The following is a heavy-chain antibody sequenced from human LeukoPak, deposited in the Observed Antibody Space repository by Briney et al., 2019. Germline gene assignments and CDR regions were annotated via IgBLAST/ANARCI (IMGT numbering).Heavy chain of an antibody. Sequence: GGSLRLSCVASGFTFGDSWMSWVRQAPGKGLEWVANMNPDGSGKYYVDSVKGRFTVSGDNARNALYLQMNSLRVEDTAVYYCGRDPAWGAIDYWGQGTLVTVSS. V-gene: IGHV3-7*01. CDR3: GRDPAWGAIDY. J-gene: IGHJ4*02. CDR1: GFTFGDSW. D-gene: IGHD7-27*01. CDR2: MNPDGSGK.